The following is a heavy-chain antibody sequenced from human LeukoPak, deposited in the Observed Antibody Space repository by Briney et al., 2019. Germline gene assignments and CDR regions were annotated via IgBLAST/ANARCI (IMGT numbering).Heavy chain of an antibody. CDR1: GFTVSSNY. J-gene: IGHJ4*02. CDR3: AATSGYYEIDY. D-gene: IGHD3-22*01. V-gene: IGHV3-66*01. Sequence: GGSLRLSCAASGFTVSSNYMSWVRQAPGKGLEWVSVIYSGGSTYYADSVKGRFTISRDNSKNTLYLQMNSLRAEDTAVYYCAATSGYYEIDYWGQGTLVTVSS. CDR2: IYSGGST.